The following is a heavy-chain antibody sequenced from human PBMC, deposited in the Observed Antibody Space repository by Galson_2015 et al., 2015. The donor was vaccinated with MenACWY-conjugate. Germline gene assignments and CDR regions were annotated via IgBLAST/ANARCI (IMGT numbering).Heavy chain of an antibody. CDR2: IKRDGSEK. Sequence: SLRLSCAPSGFTFSTYWMSWVRQAPGTGLEWVANIKRDGSEKYYVDSVKGRFTISRDNAKNSLYLQMNSLRVEDTAVYYCARAGSDNCRTTNCLSLGAKFSYYYYMDVWGKGTTVTVSS. D-gene: IGHD2-2*01. J-gene: IGHJ6*03. CDR1: GFTFSTYW. V-gene: IGHV3-7*01. CDR3: ARAGSDNCRTTNCLSLGAKFSYYYYMDV.